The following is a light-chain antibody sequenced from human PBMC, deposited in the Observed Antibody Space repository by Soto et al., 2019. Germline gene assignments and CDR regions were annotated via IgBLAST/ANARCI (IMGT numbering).Light chain of an antibody. CDR2: LNSDGSH. Sequence: QAVVTQSPSASASLGASVKLTCTLSSGHSTYAIAWHQQQPETGPRYLMNLNSDGSHSKGDGIPDRFSGSSSGTERYLTISSLQSEDEADYYCQTWGTGIGVFGGGTKLTVL. V-gene: IGLV4-69*01. CDR3: QTWGTGIGV. J-gene: IGLJ3*02. CDR1: SGHSTYA.